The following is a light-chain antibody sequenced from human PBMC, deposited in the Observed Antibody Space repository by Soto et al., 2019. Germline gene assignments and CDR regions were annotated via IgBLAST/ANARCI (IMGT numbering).Light chain of an antibody. Sequence: DIQMTQSPSTLSASVGDRVTITFRASQSISSWLAWYQQKPGKAPKLLIYDAPSLESRVPSRFSGSGSGTEFTLTITSLQPDDFATYYCQQYNSYPWTFGQGTKVDIK. J-gene: IGKJ1*01. CDR1: QSISSW. CDR3: QQYNSYPWT. V-gene: IGKV1-5*01. CDR2: DAP.